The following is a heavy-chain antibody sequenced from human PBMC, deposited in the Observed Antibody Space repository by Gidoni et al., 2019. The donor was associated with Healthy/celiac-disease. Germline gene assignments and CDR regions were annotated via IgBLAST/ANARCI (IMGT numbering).Heavy chain of an antibody. D-gene: IGHD3-10*01. CDR2: FDPEDGET. Sequence: QVQLVQSGAEVNTPVSSVKVSCTVSGYTLTEFSMPWVRQAPGKGLEWMGGFDPEDGETIYAQKFQGRVTMNEDKSTDTAYMELSSLRSEDTDVYYWATGDGGPYFDYWGQGTLVTVSS. V-gene: IGHV1-24*01. CDR3: ATGDGGPYFDY. CDR1: GYTLTEFS. J-gene: IGHJ4*02.